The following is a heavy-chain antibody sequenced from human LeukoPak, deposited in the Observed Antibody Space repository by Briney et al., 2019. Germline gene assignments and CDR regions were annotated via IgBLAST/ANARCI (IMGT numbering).Heavy chain of an antibody. J-gene: IGHJ4*02. Sequence: GGSLRLPCAASGFTFNNYFMSWIRQAPGKGLEWVSYISSSGGTVYYAGSVKGRFTVSRDNAKNSLYLQMNSLRAEDAAVYYCARGLAVAANCFDYWGQGTLVTVSS. D-gene: IGHD6-19*01. CDR3: ARGLAVAANCFDY. CDR1: GFTFNNYF. CDR2: ISSSGGTV. V-gene: IGHV3-11*04.